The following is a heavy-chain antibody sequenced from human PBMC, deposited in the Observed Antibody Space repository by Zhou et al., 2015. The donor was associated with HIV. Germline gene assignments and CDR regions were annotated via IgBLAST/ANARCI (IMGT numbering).Heavy chain of an antibody. V-gene: IGHV1-69*06. CDR3: ARDRGGATRPDWRYFDL. CDR2: IIPMFGTA. D-gene: IGHD6-6*01. CDR1: RYTFTAYS. J-gene: IGHJ2*01. Sequence: QVQLVQSGAEVKKPGASLKVSCKTSRYTFTAYSIHWVRQAPGQGLEWMGGIIPMFGTADYAQKFQGRVTITADRSTSTVYLGVRSLKSEDTAMYYCARDRGGATRPDWRYFDLWGRGTLVIVSS.